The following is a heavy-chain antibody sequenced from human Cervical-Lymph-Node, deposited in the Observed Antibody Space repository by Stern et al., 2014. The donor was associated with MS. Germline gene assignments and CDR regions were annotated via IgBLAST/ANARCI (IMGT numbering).Heavy chain of an antibody. V-gene: IGHV1-69*14. D-gene: IGHD3-3*01. CDR2: IIPTFNTA. CDR1: GGTLSSLS. Sequence: QDQLVQSGAEVKKPGSSVKVSCKASGGTLSSLSISWVRQAPGQGLEWMGGIIPTFNTAAYAQKFQDRVTITADKSINTVYMELSSLRPEDTAVYYCAKDPPLGVLLEGGYKYFDVDVWGQGTTVTVSS. CDR3: AKDPPLGVLLEGGYKYFDVDV. J-gene: IGHJ6*02.